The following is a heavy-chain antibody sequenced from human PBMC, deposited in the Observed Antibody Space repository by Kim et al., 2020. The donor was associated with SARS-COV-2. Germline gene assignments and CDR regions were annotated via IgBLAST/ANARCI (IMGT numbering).Heavy chain of an antibody. J-gene: IGHJ4*02. CDR3: ARDCGSGSFCHFDY. CDR2: IYHSGST. D-gene: IGHD3-10*01. Sequence: SETLSLTCAVSGGSISSSNWWSWVRQPPGKGLEWIGEIYHSGSTNYNPSLKSRVTISVDKSKNQFSLKLSSVTAADTAVYYCARDCGSGSFCHFDYWGQGTLVTVSS. V-gene: IGHV4-4*02. CDR1: GGSISSSNW.